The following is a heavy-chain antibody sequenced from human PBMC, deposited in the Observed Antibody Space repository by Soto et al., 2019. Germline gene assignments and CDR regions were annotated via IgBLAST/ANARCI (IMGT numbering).Heavy chain of an antibody. J-gene: IGHJ5*02. V-gene: IGHV1-69*01. CDR3: ARDSRLRFRFDP. D-gene: IGHD3-3*01. CDR2: IIPIFGTA. Sequence: QVQLVQSGAEVKKPGSSVKVSCKASGGTFSSYAISWVRQAPGQGLEWMGGIIPIFGTANYAQKFQGRVTITADEYTSTDYMELSSLRYEDTAVYYCARDSRLRFRFDPWGQGTLVTVSS. CDR1: GGTFSSYA.